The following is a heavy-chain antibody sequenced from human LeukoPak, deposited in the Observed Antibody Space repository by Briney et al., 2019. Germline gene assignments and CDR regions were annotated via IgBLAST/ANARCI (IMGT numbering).Heavy chain of an antibody. J-gene: IGHJ4*02. CDR2: IKEDGSDT. CDR3: ASDRAYSQFDY. V-gene: IGHV3-7*01. CDR1: GFTFSSYG. Sequence: PGGSLRLSCAASGFTFSSYGMHWVRQAPGKGLEWVVSIKEDGSDTNYVGSVRGRFTVSRDNTKNSLYLQMNSLRADDTAVYYCASDRAYSQFDYWGQGTLVTVSS. D-gene: IGHD2-15*01.